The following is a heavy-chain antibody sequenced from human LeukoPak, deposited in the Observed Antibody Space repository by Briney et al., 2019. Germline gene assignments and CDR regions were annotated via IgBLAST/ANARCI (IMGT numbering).Heavy chain of an antibody. D-gene: IGHD2-15*01. CDR1: GFTFSSYA. Sequence: GGSLRLSCAASGFTFSSYAMSWVRQAPGKGLEWVSSISGSGGSTYYADSVKGRFSISRDNSKNTLYLQMNSLRAEDTALYYCARGIGRFDYWGQGTLVTVSS. J-gene: IGHJ4*02. CDR2: ISGSGGST. CDR3: ARGIGRFDY. V-gene: IGHV3-23*01.